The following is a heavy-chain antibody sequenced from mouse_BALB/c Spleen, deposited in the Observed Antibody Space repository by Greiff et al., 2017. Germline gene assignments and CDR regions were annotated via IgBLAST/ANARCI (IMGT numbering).Heavy chain of an antibody. D-gene: IGHD2-1*01. CDR2: ISSGGSYT. Sequence: EVHLVESGGDLVKPGGSLKLSCAASGFTFSSYGMSWVRQTPDKRLEWVATISSGGSYTYYPDSVKGRFTISRDNAKNTLYLQMSSLKSEDTAMYYCARPRNYHYAMDYWGQGTSVTVSS. J-gene: IGHJ4*01. CDR3: ARPRNYHYAMDY. CDR1: GFTFSSYG. V-gene: IGHV5-6*01.